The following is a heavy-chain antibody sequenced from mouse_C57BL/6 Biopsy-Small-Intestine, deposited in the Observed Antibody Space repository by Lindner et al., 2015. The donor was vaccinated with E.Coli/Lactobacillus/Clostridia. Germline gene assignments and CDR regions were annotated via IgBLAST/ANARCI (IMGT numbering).Heavy chain of an antibody. CDR3: ARNWGYYALDY. V-gene: IGHV5-17*01. CDR1: GFTFSDYG. D-gene: IGHD4-1*01. CDR2: ISGGSSTI. J-gene: IGHJ4*01. Sequence: EVQLQESGGGLVKPGGSLKLSCAASGFTFSDYGMHWVRQAPEKGLEWVAYISGGSSTIYYADTVKGRFTISRDNAKNTLFLQVTSLRSEDTAMYYCARNWGYYALDYWGLGTSVTVSS.